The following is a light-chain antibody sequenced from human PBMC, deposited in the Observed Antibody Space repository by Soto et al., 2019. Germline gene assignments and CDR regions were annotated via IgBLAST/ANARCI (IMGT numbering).Light chain of an antibody. J-gene: IGLJ3*02. CDR3: ASWDDTLSAWV. Sequence: QSVLTQPPSASGTPGQRVTISCSGSSSNIGSNSANWYQQFPGTAPKLLIYNYAQRPSGAPDRFSGSKSGTSASLAISGLQSDDDAVYFCASWDDTLSAWVFGGGTKVTVL. CDR1: SSNIGSNS. V-gene: IGLV1-44*01. CDR2: NYA.